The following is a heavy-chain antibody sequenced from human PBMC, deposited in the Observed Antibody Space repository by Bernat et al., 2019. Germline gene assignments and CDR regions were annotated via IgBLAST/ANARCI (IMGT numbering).Heavy chain of an antibody. CDR3: ARDDGGGAYDFWSGYYGSDY. CDR1: GFTFSSYA. D-gene: IGHD3-3*01. CDR2: ISYDGSNK. J-gene: IGHJ4*02. Sequence: QVQLVESGGGVVQPGRSLRLSCAASGFTFSSYAMHWVRQAPGKGLEWVAVISYDGSNKYYADSVKGRFTISRDNSKNTLYLQMNSLRAEDTAGYYCARDDGGGAYDFWSGYYGSDYWGQGTLVTVSS. V-gene: IGHV3-30-3*01.